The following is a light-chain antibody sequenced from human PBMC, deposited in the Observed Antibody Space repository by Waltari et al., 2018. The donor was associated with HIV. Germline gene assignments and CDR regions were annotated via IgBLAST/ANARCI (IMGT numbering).Light chain of an antibody. V-gene: IGLV2-14*03. J-gene: IGLJ1*01. CDR2: DVS. CDR3: SSYTSSSTLGV. Sequence: QSALPQPASVSGSPGQSITISCTGTSSAIGGYNSVSWYQQHPGKAPKLMISDVSHRPSGVSNRFSGSKSGNTASLTISGLQAEDEADYYCSSYTSSSTLGVFGSGTKVTVL. CDR1: SSAIGGYNS.